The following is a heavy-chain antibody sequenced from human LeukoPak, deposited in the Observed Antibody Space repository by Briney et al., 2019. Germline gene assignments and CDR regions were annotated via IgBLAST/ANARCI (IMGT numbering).Heavy chain of an antibody. CDR2: MDPSGSQK. CDR1: EFIFDRSW. V-gene: IGHV3-7*01. Sequence: GGSLRLSCAASEFIFDRSWVNWVRQAPGKGLEWVANMDPSGSQKRYVDSVKGRFTISKDNPGTSLYLDMYGLRAEDTAKYYCAIWTSGNYWGQGTLVTVFS. J-gene: IGHJ4*02. D-gene: IGHD1-1*01. CDR3: AIWTSGNY.